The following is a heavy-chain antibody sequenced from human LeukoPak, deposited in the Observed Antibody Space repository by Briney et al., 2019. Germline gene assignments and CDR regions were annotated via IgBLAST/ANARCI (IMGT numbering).Heavy chain of an antibody. J-gene: IGHJ4*02. V-gene: IGHV1-2*02. D-gene: IGHD5-12*01. Sequence: ASVKVSCKASGYTFTGYYMHWVRQAPGQGLEWMGWVNPNSGGTNYAQNFQGRVTMTRDTSISTAYMELSRLRSDDTAVYYCATAVYSGYDLDFDYWGQGTLFNLSS. CDR3: ATAVYSGYDLDFDY. CDR2: VNPNSGGT. CDR1: GYTFTGYY.